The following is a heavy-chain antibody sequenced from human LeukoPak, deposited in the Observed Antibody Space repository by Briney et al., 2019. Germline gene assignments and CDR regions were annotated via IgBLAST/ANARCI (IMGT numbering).Heavy chain of an antibody. V-gene: IGHV1-2*02. J-gene: IGHJ3*02. D-gene: IGHD1-20*01. CDR3: ARAISLTGLPNDAFDI. Sequence: GASVKVSCKASGYTFTGYYMHWVRQAPGQGLEWMGWINPNSGGTNYAQKFQGRVTMTRDTSISTAYMELSRLRSDDTAVYYCARAISLTGLPNDAFDIWGQGTMVTVSS. CDR1: GYTFTGYY. CDR2: INPNSGGT.